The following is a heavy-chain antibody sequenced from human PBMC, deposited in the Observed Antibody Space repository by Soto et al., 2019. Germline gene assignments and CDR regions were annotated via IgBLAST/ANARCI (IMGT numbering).Heavy chain of an antibody. CDR2: IIPISETT. CDR3: ARSQGSSTSLEIYYYYYSGMDV. D-gene: IGHD2-2*01. CDR1: GGTFSSYA. V-gene: IGHV1-69*01. Sequence: QVQLVQSGAEVKKPGSSVKVSCKASGGTFSSYAISWVRQAPGQGLERMGGIIPISETTNCAQKFQGRVTITADESKSTAYLELSSLRSEDTAVYYCARSQGSSTSLEIYYYYYSGMDVWGQGTTATGSS. J-gene: IGHJ6*02.